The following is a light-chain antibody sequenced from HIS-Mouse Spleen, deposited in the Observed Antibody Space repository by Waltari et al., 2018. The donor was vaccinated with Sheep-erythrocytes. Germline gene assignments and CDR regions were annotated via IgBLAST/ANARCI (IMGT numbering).Light chain of an antibody. J-gene: IGLJ1*01. CDR1: SSDVGGYNY. Sequence: QSALTQPRSVSGSPGQSVTISCTGTSSDVGGYNYVSWYQQHPGKAPKLMIYVVSKRPSGVPDRFSGSKACNTASLTISGLQAEDEADYYCCSDAGSYNHVFATGTKVTVL. V-gene: IGLV2-11*01. CDR3: CSDAGSYNHV. CDR2: VVS.